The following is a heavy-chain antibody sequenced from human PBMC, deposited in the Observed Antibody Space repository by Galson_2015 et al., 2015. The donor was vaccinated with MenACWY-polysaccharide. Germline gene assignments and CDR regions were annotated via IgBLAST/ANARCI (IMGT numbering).Heavy chain of an antibody. V-gene: IGHV4-39*07. J-gene: IGHJ6*02. CDR3: ARVCGSGRCLDV. Sequence: SETLSLTCTVSGGSISSNSYFWGWIRQSPEKGLEWIGSIYYTGSTYYNPSLKSRGTISVDTSKNQFSLDLTSVTAADTAVYYCARVCGSGRCLDVWGQGTTVTVSS. CDR2: IYYTGST. D-gene: IGHD2-21*01. CDR1: GGSISSNSYF.